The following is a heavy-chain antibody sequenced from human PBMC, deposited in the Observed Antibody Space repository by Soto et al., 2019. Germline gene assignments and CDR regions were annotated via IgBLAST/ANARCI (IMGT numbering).Heavy chain of an antibody. V-gene: IGHV4-61*01. D-gene: IGHD7-27*01. Sequence: SETLSLTCTVSGGSVSSGSYYWSWIRQPPGKGLEWIGYIYYSGSTNYNPSLKSRVTISVDTSKNQFSLKLSSVTAADTAVYYCARDQNWGSYWYFDLWGRGTLVTVSS. CDR2: IYYSGST. CDR3: ARDQNWGSYWYFDL. CDR1: GGSVSSGSYY. J-gene: IGHJ2*01.